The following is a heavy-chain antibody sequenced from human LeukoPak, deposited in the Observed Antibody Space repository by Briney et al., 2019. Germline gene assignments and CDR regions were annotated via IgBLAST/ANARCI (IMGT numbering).Heavy chain of an antibody. CDR1: GFTFGDYA. J-gene: IGHJ4*02. CDR2: IRSKAYGGAT. CDR3: TRAAAGKPFDY. V-gene: IGHV3-49*04. Sequence: GRSLRLSCTASGFTFGDYAMSWVRQAPGKGLEWVGFIRSKAYGGATEYAASVKGRFTISRDDSKSIAYLQMNSLKTEDTAVYYCTRAAAGKPFDYWGQGTLVTVSS. D-gene: IGHD6-13*01.